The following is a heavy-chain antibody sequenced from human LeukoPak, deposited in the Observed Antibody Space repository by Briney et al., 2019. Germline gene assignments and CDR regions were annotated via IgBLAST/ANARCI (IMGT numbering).Heavy chain of an antibody. CDR2: IYYSGST. CDR1: GGSISSYY. V-gene: IGHV4-59*01. J-gene: IGHJ6*03. D-gene: IGHD3-16*01. Sequence: SETLSLTCTVSGGSISSYYWSWLRQPPGKGLEWIGYIYYSGSTNYNPSLKSRVTISVDTSKNQFSLKLSSVTAADTAVYYCARIYGYYYYYMDVWGKGTTVTISS. CDR3: ARIYGYYYYYMDV.